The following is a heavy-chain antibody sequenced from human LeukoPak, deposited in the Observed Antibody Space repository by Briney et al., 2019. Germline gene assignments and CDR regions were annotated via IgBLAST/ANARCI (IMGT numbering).Heavy chain of an antibody. J-gene: IGHJ3*02. CDR2: ISWNSGSI. D-gene: IGHD3-3*01. CDR1: GFTFDDYA. CDR3: THEHHTIFSDAFDI. V-gene: IGHV3-9*01. Sequence: GGSLRLSCAASGFTFDDYAMHWVRQAPGKGLEWVSGISWNSGSIGYADSVKGRFTISRDNAKNSLYLQMNSLRAEDTALYYCTHEHHTIFSDAFDIWGQGTMVTVSS.